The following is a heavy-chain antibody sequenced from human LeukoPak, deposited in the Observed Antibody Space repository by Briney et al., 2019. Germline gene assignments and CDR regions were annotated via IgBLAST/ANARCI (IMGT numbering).Heavy chain of an antibody. CDR3: ARVPNTYWPHDAFDI. D-gene: IGHD2-15*01. J-gene: IGHJ3*02. V-gene: IGHV1-18*01. Sequence: GASVKVSCKASGYSFASYGISWVRQAPGQGLEWMGWVSAYNGNTNYAQKVQGRVTMTTDTSTSTAYMELRSLRSDDTAVYYCARVPNTYWPHDAFDIWGQGTMVTVSS. CDR2: VSAYNGNT. CDR1: GYSFASYG.